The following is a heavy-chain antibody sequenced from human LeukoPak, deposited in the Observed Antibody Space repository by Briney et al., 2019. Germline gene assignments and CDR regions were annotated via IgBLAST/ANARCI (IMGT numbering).Heavy chain of an antibody. CDR3: VRVPTNSYGFGQ. D-gene: IGHD5-18*01. V-gene: IGHV3-74*01. Sequence: GGSLRLSCAVSGFSLSTYWMHWVRQAPGKGLVWVAHSNEDGTGASHADSVKGRFIISRDNAKNTLYLQMNGLRVEDTAVYYCVRVPTNSYGFGQWGQGSLVIVSS. CDR2: SNEDGTGA. CDR1: GFSLSTYW. J-gene: IGHJ4*02.